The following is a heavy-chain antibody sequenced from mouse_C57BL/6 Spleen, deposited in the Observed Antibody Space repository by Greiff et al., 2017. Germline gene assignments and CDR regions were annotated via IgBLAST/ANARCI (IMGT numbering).Heavy chain of an antibody. CDR2: INPNNGGT. J-gene: IGHJ1*03. Sequence: EVQLQQSGPELVKPGASVKIPCKASGYTFTDYNMDWVKQSHGKSLEWIGDINPNNGGTIYNQKFKGKATLTVDKSSSTAYMELRSLTSEDTAVYYCASRITTVVGSQYFDVGGTGTTVTVSS. D-gene: IGHD1-1*01. CDR3: ASRITTVVGSQYFDV. CDR1: GYTFTDYN. V-gene: IGHV1-18*01.